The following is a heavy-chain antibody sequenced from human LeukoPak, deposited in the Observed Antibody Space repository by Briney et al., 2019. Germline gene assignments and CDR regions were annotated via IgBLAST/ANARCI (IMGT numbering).Heavy chain of an antibody. J-gene: IGHJ4*02. D-gene: IGHD2-21*02. Sequence: GGSLRLSCVASGFTFSSYAMHWVRQAPGKGLEWVAVISYDGSNKYYADSVKGRFTISRDNSKNTLYLQMNSLRAEDTAVYYCASVGSYCGGDCQQSRDYWGQGTLVTVSS. CDR2: ISYDGSNK. CDR3: ASVGSYCGGDCQQSRDY. CDR1: GFTFSSYA. V-gene: IGHV3-30-3*01.